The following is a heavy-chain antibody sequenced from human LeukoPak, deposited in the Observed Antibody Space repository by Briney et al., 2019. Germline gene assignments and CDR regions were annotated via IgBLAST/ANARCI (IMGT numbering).Heavy chain of an antibody. J-gene: IGHJ3*02. D-gene: IGHD3-10*01. Sequence: SETLSLTCTVSGGSISSSSYYWGWIRQPPGKGLEWIGSIYYSGSTYSNPSLKSRVTISVDTSKYQFSLKLSSVTAADTAVYYCARLFPLMVRGVSDAFDIWGQGTMVTVSS. CDR2: IYYSGST. CDR3: ARLFPLMVRGVSDAFDI. CDR1: GGSISSSSYY. V-gene: IGHV4-39*01.